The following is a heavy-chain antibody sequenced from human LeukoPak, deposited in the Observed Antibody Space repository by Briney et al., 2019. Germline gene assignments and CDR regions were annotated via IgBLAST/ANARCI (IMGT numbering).Heavy chain of an antibody. CDR1: GFTFSSPG. CDR2: ISSSGSTI. D-gene: IGHD1-14*01. V-gene: IGHV3-48*04. J-gene: IGHJ4*02. Sequence: GGSLRLSCAASGFTFSSPGMIWVRQAPGKGLEWVSYISSSGSTIYYADSVKGRFTISRDNAKNSLYLQMNSLRAEDTAVYYCARGVGSGPNFDYWGQGTLVTVSS. CDR3: ARGVGSGPNFDY.